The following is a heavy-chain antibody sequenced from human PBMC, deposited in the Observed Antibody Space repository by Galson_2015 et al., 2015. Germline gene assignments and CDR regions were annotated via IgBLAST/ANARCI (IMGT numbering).Heavy chain of an antibody. Sequence: LSLTCTVSGGSISSSSYYWGWIRQPPGKGLEWIGSIYYSGSTYYNPSLKSRVTISVDTSKNQFSLKLSSVTAADTAVYYCASNIAVAGTYWFDPWGQGTLVTVSS. CDR3: ASNIAVAGTYWFDP. J-gene: IGHJ5*02. CDR1: GGSISSSSYY. D-gene: IGHD6-19*01. V-gene: IGHV4-39*01. CDR2: IYYSGST.